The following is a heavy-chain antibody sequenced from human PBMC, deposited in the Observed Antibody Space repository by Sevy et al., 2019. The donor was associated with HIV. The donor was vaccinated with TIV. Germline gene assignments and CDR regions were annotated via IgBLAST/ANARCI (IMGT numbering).Heavy chain of an antibody. D-gene: IGHD5-12*01. V-gene: IGHV4-59*13. Sequence: SETLSLTCTVSGGSISSYYWSWIRQPPGKGLEWIGYIYYSGSTNYNPSLKRRVTISVDTSKNQFTLKLSSVTAADTAVYYCARDLGEGLRLVSDYYDYGMDVWGQGTTVTVSS. CDR1: GGSISSYY. CDR3: ARDLGEGLRLVSDYYDYGMDV. J-gene: IGHJ6*02. CDR2: IYYSGST.